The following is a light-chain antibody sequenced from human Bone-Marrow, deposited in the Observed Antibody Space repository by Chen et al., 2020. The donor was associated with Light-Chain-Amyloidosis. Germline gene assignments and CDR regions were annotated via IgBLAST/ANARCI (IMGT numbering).Light chain of an antibody. Sequence: EIVLSHSPGTLSLSPGDRATLSCRASQSVGSSYLAWYQQKPGQAPRLLIYGASNRATGIPDRFSGSGSGTDFTLTISRLEPEDFAVYYCQKYGRSLAFGGGAKVEIK. CDR2: GAS. J-gene: IGKJ4*01. CDR1: QSVGSSY. V-gene: IGKV3-20*01. CDR3: QKYGRSLA.